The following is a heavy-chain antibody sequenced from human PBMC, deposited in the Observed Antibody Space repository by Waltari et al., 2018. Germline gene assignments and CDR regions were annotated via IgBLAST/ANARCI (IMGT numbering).Heavy chain of an antibody. CDR1: GVSILSNRHY. D-gene: IGHD5-12*01. V-gene: IGHV4-39*01. CDR3: ATYIGASVGTAAFDV. CDR2: MSYSGAT. J-gene: IGHJ3*01. Sequence: QLQLQESGPGLVKPSETLSLTCSVSGVSILSNRHYWGWIRQTPGQGLEWIGTMSYSGATYSSPSLKSRVTISRDTSKNQLSLKLGSVTAADTAVYYCATYIGASVGTAAFDVWGQGTKVTVSS.